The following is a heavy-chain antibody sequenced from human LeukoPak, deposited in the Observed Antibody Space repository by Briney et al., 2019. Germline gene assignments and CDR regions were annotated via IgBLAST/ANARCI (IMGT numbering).Heavy chain of an antibody. CDR2: IYYSGST. Sequence: SETLSLTCTVSGGSISSGGYSWSWIRQHPGKGLEWIGYIYYSGSTYYNPSLKSRVTISVDTSKNQFSLKLSSVTAADTAVYYCARKPYYYDSSGYHGDLFDYWGQGTLVTVSS. D-gene: IGHD3-22*01. J-gene: IGHJ4*02. CDR1: GGSISSGGYS. CDR3: ARKPYYYDSSGYHGDLFDY. V-gene: IGHV4-31*03.